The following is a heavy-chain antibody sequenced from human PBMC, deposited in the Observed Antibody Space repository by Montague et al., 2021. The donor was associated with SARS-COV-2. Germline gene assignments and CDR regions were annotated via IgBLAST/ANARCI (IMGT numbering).Heavy chain of an antibody. D-gene: IGHD3-10*01. Sequence: SLRLSCAASGFTFSAYTIHWVRQASGKGLEWVALISHDGSNKYYADSVKGRFTISRDNSKNTLYVQMNSLRAEDTAVYYCARERAITMVRGVIRPTKWFDPWGQGTLVTVSS. CDR1: GFTFSAYT. CDR3: ARERAITMVRGVIRPTKWFDP. CDR2: ISHDGSNK. J-gene: IGHJ5*02. V-gene: IGHV3-30*04.